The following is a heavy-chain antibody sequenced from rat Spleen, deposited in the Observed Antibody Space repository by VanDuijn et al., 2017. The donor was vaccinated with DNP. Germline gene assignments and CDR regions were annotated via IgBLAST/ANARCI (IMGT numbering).Heavy chain of an antibody. CDR1: GFTFSICD. CDR2: ITTSGSRT. Sequence: EVKLVESGGGFVEPGRSLKLSCAASGFTFSICDMVWVRQAPTKGLEWVATITTSGSRTYYPDSVKGRFTISRDNAKSSLYLQMNSLRSEDTATYYCARGNYPGINTFDYWGQGVMVTVSS. J-gene: IGHJ2*01. D-gene: IGHD1-4*01. V-gene: IGHV5-25*01. CDR3: ARGNYPGINTFDY.